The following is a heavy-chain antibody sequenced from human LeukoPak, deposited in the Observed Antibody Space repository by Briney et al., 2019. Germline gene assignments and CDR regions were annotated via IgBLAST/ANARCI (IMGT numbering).Heavy chain of an antibody. CDR3: ARRLTTTVTTGFDY. V-gene: IGHV4-39*01. J-gene: IGHJ4*02. Sequence: SETLSLTCTVSGGSISSNLYYWGWLRQPPGTGLEWIGSLYHSGDTYYNPSLKSRVTISVDTSKNQFSLKLSSVTAADTAVFYCARRLTTTVTTGFDYWGQGTLVTVSS. D-gene: IGHD4-17*01. CDR1: GGSISSNLYY. CDR2: LYHSGDT.